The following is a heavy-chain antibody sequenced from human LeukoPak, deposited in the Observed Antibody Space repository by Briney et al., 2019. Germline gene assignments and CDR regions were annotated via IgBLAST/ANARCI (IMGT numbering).Heavy chain of an antibody. CDR2: ISWNSGSI. D-gene: IGHD6-13*01. CDR1: GFTFDDYA. J-gene: IGHJ3*02. Sequence: PGGSLRLSCAASGFTFDDYAMYWVRQAPGKGLEWVSSISWNSGSIGYADSVKGRFTISRDNAKNSLYLQMNSLRAEDTALYYCAKDIVLSSSSRGAFDIWGQGTMVTVSS. V-gene: IGHV3-9*01. CDR3: AKDIVLSSSSRGAFDI.